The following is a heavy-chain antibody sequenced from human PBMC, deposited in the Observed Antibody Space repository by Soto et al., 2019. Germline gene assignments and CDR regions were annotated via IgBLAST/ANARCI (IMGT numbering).Heavy chain of an antibody. J-gene: IGHJ5*02. Sequence: ASVKVSCKASGYTFTSYDINWVRQATGQGLEWMGWMNPNSGNTGYAQKFQGRITMTRNTSISTAYMELSSLRSEDTAVYYCARGTIVGATSWFDPWGQGTLVTVSS. CDR3: ARGTIVGATSWFDP. CDR2: MNPNSGNT. D-gene: IGHD1-26*01. CDR1: GYTFTSYD. V-gene: IGHV1-8*01.